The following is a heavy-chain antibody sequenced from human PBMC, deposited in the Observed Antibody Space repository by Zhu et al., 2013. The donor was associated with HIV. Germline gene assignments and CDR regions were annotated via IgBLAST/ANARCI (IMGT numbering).Heavy chain of an antibody. Sequence: VQLVESGGGVVQPGRSLRLSCAASGFTFSSYGMHWVRQAPGKGLEWVAVIWYDGSNKYYADSVKGRFTISRDNSKNTLYLQMNSLRAEDTAVYYCARDRVTGGVDYWGQGTLVTGLL. J-gene: IGHJ4*02. V-gene: IGHV3-33*01. D-gene: IGHD4-4*01. CDR2: IWYDGSNK. CDR3: ARDRVTGGVDY. CDR1: GFTFSSYG.